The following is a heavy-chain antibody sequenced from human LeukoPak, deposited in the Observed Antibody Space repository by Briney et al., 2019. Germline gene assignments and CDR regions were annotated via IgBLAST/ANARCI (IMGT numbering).Heavy chain of an antibody. J-gene: IGHJ4*02. CDR2: IRYDGSNK. CDR3: AKAGSWWLRIALDY. Sequence: QPGGSLRLSCAASGFTFSSYGMHWVRQAPGKGLEWVAFIRYDGSNKYYADSVKGRFTISRDNSKNTLYLQMNSLRAEDTAVYYCAKAGSWWLRIALDYWGQGTLVTVSS. CDR1: GFTFSSYG. V-gene: IGHV3-30*02. D-gene: IGHD5-12*01.